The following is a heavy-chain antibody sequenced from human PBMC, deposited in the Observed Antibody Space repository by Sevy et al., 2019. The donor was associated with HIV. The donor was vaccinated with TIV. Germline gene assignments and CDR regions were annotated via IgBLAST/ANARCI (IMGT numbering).Heavy chain of an antibody. CDR3: RGRDIYSGPPAGMDV. Sequence: GGSLRLSCAASEFTFSYYWMTWVRQAPGKGLEWVANIKQDGSEKYYVDSVKGRFTISRDNAKNSLYLQMNSLRAEDTPLCAGRGRDIYSGPPAGMDVWGQGTTVTVSS. J-gene: IGHJ6*02. V-gene: IGHV3-7*03. D-gene: IGHD1-26*01. CDR2: IKQDGSEK. CDR1: EFTFSYYW.